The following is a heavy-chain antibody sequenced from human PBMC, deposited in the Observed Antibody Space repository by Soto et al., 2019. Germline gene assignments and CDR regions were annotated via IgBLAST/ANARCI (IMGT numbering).Heavy chain of an antibody. CDR3: ARSRAAAPPRVGMDV. V-gene: IGHV4-59*01. CDR2: IYYSGST. J-gene: IGHJ6*02. CDR1: GGSISSYY. Sequence: SETLSLTCTVSGGSISSYYWSWIRQPPGKGLEWIGYIYYSGSTNYNPSLKSRVTISVDTSKNQFSLKLSSVTAEDTAVYYCARSRAAAPPRVGMDVWGQGTTVTVSS. D-gene: IGHD6-13*01.